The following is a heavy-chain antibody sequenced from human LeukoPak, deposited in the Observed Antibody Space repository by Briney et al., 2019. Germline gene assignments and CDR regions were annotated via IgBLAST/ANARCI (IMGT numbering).Heavy chain of an antibody. V-gene: IGHV2-5*01. J-gene: IGHJ5*02. Sequence: SGPTLVKSRETLTLTFTVSGVSLSTTGVGVALFGQPPGKALEWLGLIYGNTDTRYSQSLRTRLTITQATSKSQVVLSLNNLDAVDTGTCYCAHRTGGFSYGLNWFDPWGQGTLVIVSS. D-gene: IGHD3-16*01. CDR2: IYGNTDT. CDR3: AHRTGGFSYGLNWFDP. CDR1: GVSLSTTGVG.